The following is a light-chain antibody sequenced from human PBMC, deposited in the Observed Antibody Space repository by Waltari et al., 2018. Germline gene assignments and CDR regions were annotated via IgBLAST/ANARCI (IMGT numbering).Light chain of an antibody. J-gene: IGKJ1*01. CDR3: QHYVRLPVT. CDR2: GAS. Sequence: EIVLSQSPGTLSLSPGERATLSCRASQSVATYLAWYQQKTGQAPRLLISGASSRATGGPDRFSASGSGTDFSLTISSLEPEDFAVYYCQHYVRLPVTFGQGTKVEIK. CDR1: QSVATY. V-gene: IGKV3-20*01.